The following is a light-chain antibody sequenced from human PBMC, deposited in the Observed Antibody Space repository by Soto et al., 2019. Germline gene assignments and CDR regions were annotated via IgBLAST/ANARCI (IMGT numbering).Light chain of an antibody. CDR1: SSDVGSNNL. J-gene: IGLJ2*01. V-gene: IGLV2-23*02. Sequence: QSALTQPASVSGTPGQSVTISCSGTSSDVGSNNLVSWYQQHPGKAPKLMIYEVSQRPSGVSNRFSGSKSGNSASLTISGLQAEDEADYYCCSYAGSYVVFGGGTKLTVL. CDR2: EVS. CDR3: CSYAGSYVV.